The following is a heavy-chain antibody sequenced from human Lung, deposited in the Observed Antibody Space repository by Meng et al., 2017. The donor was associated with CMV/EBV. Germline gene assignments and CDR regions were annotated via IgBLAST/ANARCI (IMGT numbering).Heavy chain of an antibody. CDR1: FSSYA. J-gene: IGHJ5*02. CDR3: GRYTDIVSVIAATRDYWLDP. V-gene: IGHV1-69*04. Sequence: FSSYAITWVRQAPGQGLEWMGTIIPILAITKYAQKFQGRVTITADKTSSTVYMELSSLRSDDTAVYYCGRYTDIVSVIAATRDYWLDPWGQGTLVTVSS. D-gene: IGHD2-15*01. CDR2: IIPILAIT.